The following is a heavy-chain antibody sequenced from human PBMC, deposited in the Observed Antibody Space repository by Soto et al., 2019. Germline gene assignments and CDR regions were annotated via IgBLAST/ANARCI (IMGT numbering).Heavy chain of an antibody. D-gene: IGHD2-2*01. V-gene: IGHV1-69*02. CDR3: TRASLGADCSSSSCPADY. J-gene: IGHJ4*02. CDR2: IIPMLAIA. Sequence: QVQLVQSGAEVNKPGSSVKVSCKASGGTFSSYTFSWVRQAPGQGLEWMGRIIPMLAIANYAQKFQGRVTITADRSTSTVYMELSSLRPEDTAVYYCTRASLGADCSSSSCPADYWGQGTLVTVSS. CDR1: GGTFSSYT.